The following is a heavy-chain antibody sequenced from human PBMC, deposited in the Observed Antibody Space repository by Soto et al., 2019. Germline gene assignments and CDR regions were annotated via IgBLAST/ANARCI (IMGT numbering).Heavy chain of an antibody. J-gene: IGHJ4*02. V-gene: IGHV1-3*01. CDR2: INAGNGNT. Sequence: QVQLVQSGAEVKKPGASVKVSCKSSGYSFTSYAMHWVRQAPGQRLEWMGWINAGNGNTKYSQKFQGRVTITRDTSASTAYMELSSLRSEDTAVYYCARGFLRWELHFDYWGQGTLVTVSS. D-gene: IGHD1-26*01. CDR3: ARGFLRWELHFDY. CDR1: GYSFTSYA.